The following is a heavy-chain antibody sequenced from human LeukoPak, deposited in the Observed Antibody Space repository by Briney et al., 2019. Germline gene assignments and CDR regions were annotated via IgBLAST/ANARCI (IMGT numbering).Heavy chain of an antibody. CDR1: GYSINTNYY. CDR3: ARAQDFSDSSGPNYLDF. D-gene: IGHD3-22*01. Sequence: SETLSLTCTVSGYSINTNYYWGWIRQSPGEGLEWIGSISHSGTTSYHPSLESRVTISIDTSKNQFSLKLLSVTAADTAVYYCARAQDFSDSSGPNYLDFWGQGILVTVSS. J-gene: IGHJ4*02. V-gene: IGHV4-38-2*02. CDR2: ISHSGTT.